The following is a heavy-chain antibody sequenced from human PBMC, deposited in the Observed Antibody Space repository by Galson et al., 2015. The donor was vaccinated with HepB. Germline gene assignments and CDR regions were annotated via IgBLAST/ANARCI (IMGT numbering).Heavy chain of an antibody. CDR3: ARVRGLWFGECAFDI. Sequence: QVQLQESGPGLVKPSETLSLTCTVSGGSISSYYWSWIRQPPGKGLEWIGYIYYSGSTNYNPSLKSRVTISVDTSKNQFSLKLSSVTAADTAVYYCARVRGLWFGECAFDIWGQGTMVTVSS. CDR2: IYYSGST. CDR1: GGSISSYY. V-gene: IGHV4-59*01. J-gene: IGHJ3*02. D-gene: IGHD3-10*01.